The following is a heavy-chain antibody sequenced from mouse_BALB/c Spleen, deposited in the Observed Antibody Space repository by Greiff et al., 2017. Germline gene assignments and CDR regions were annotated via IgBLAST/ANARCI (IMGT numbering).Heavy chain of an antibody. CDR3: ARTGTREPWFAY. Sequence: EVKLMESGGGLVKPGGSLKLSCAASGFTFSSYTMSWVRQTPEKRLEWVATISSGGGNTYYPDSVKGRFTISRDNAKNNLYLQMSSLRSEDTALYYCARTGTREPWFAYWGQGTLVTVSA. CDR2: ISSGGGNT. V-gene: IGHV5-9*03. J-gene: IGHJ3*01. D-gene: IGHD4-1*01. CDR1: GFTFSSYT.